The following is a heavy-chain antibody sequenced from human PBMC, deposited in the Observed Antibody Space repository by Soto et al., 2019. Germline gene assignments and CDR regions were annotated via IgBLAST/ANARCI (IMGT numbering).Heavy chain of an antibody. CDR3: ARAPRFGP. CDR1: GGSFSGYY. Sequence: QVQLQQWGAGLLKPSETLSLTCAVYGGSFSGYYWSWIRQPPGKGLEWIGEINHSGSTNYNPSLKSRVTISVDTSKNQFSLQLSSVPAADTAVYYCARAPRFGPWGQGTLVTVSS. CDR2: INHSGST. J-gene: IGHJ5*02. V-gene: IGHV4-34*01.